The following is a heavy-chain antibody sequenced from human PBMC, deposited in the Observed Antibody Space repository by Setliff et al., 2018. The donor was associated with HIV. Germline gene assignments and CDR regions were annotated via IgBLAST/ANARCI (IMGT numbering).Heavy chain of an antibody. Sequence: SETLSLTCAVSGGSIGSGGYSWSWIRQPPGKGLEWVGYIYHVGGTYYNPSLRSRVTISVDRSKNLFSLKLTSVTAADTAVYYCAKGPVSGVDLWGQGTLVTVSS. D-gene: IGHD2-15*01. V-gene: IGHV4-30-2*01. CDR3: AKGPVSGVDL. J-gene: IGHJ5*02. CDR2: IYHVGGT. CDR1: GGSIGSGGYS.